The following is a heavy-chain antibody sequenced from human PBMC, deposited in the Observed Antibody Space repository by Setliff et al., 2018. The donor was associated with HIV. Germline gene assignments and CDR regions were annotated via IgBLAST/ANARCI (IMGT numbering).Heavy chain of an antibody. CDR1: GGSIDNNKYY. Sequence: PSETLSLTCSVSGGSIDNNKYYWTWIRQPPGKGLEWTGSIYHTGRTYYNRSLESRLTISIDTSKNQFSLKLSSVTAADTAVYYCATHASTVQDAMDVWGQGTTVTVSS. CDR3: ATHASTVQDAMDV. D-gene: IGHD4-4*01. CDR2: IYHTGRT. J-gene: IGHJ6*02. V-gene: IGHV4-39*01.